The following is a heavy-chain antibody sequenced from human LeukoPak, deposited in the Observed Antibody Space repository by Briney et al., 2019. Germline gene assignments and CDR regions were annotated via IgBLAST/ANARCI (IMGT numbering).Heavy chain of an antibody. CDR1: GFSLSTSGVR. CDR3: ARILLRYFDWLLNFDY. Sequence: ESGPTPVNPTQPLTLTCTLAGFSLSTSGVRVGWFRQPPVKALEGLATIYWGDDKRYSPSLKSRLTNTKDTSKNQVVLTMTNMDPVDTATYYCARILLRYFDWLLNFDYWGQGTLVTVSS. CDR2: IYWGDDK. D-gene: IGHD3-9*01. J-gene: IGHJ4*02. V-gene: IGHV2-5*02.